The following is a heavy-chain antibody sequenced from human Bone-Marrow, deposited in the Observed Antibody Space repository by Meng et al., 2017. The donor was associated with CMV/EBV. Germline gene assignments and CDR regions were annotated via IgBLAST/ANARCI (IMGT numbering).Heavy chain of an antibody. CDR2: IYPGDSDT. CDR1: GYSFTSYW. D-gene: IGHD3-22*01. J-gene: IGHJ3*02. V-gene: IGHV5-51*01. CDR3: ARPRGYDRSVEDAFDI. Sequence: GESLKIPRKGSGYSFTSYWIGWVRQMPGKGLEWMGIIYPGDSDTRYSPSFQGQVTISADKSISTAYLQWSSLKASDTAMYYCARPRGYDRSVEDAFDIWGQGTMVTVSS.